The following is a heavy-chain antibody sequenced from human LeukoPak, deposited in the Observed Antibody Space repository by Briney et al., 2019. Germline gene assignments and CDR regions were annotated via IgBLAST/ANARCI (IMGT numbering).Heavy chain of an antibody. CDR1: GFTFHNNG. CDR2: ISGSGGST. V-gene: IGHV3-23*01. D-gene: IGHD3-16*01. J-gene: IGHJ3*02. CDR3: AKVDGGFYGFDI. Sequence: GGSLRLSCSASGFTFHNNGMSWVRQAPGKGLEWVSGISGSGGSTYYADSVKGRFTISRDNSKNTLYLQMNSLRAEDTAVYYCAKVDGGFYGFDIWGQGTMVTVSS.